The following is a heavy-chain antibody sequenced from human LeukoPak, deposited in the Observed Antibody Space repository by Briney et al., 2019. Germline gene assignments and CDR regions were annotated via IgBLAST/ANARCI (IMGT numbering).Heavy chain of an antibody. CDR1: GFTVSSNY. V-gene: IGHV3-66*01. CDR3: ARDRRGVGAFDI. J-gene: IGHJ3*02. D-gene: IGHD2-8*01. Sequence: GGSLRLSCAASGFTVSSNYMSWVRQAPGKGLEWVSVIYSGGSTYYADSVKGRFTISRDNSKNTLYLQMNTLRAEDTAVYYCARDRRGVGAFDIWGQGTMVTVSS. CDR2: IYSGGST.